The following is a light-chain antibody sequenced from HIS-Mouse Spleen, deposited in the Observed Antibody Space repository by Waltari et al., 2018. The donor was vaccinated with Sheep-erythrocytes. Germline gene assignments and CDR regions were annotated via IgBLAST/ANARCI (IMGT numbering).Light chain of an antibody. CDR2: EGS. Sequence: QSALTQPASVSGSPGQSITISCTGTSSDVGCYNLVSWNKQHPGKAPKLMIYEGSKRPSGVSNRFSGSKSGNTASLTISGLQAEDEADYYCCSYAGSSTPWVFGGGTKLTVL. J-gene: IGLJ3*02. CDR3: CSYAGSSTPWV. CDR1: SSDVGCYNL. V-gene: IGLV2-23*01.